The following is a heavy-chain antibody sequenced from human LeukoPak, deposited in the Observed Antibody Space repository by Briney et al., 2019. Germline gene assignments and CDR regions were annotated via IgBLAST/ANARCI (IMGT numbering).Heavy chain of an antibody. CDR1: EFTFSSYW. D-gene: IGHD6-19*01. J-gene: IGHJ4*02. V-gene: IGHV3-7*03. CDR2: IKQDGSEK. CDR3: AKGPIAVAGSYFDY. Sequence: GGSLRLSCAASEFTFSSYWMSWVRQAPGKGLEWVASIKQDGSEKYYVDSVKGRVTISRDNSKNTLYLQMNSLRAEDTAVYYCAKGPIAVAGSYFDYWGQGTLVTVSS.